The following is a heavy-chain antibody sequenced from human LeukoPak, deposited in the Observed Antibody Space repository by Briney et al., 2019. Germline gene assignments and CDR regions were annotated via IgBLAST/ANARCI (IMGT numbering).Heavy chain of an antibody. CDR2: ISGSGGST. D-gene: IGHD1-26*01. V-gene: IGHV3-23*01. CDR3: ARYSVGATGIDY. CDR1: GFTFSSYA. Sequence: PGGSLRLSCAASGFTFSSYAMSWVRQAPGKGLEWVSAISGSGGSTYYADSVKGRFTISRDNSKNTLYLQMNSLRAEDTAVYYCARYSVGATGIDYWGQGTLVTVSS. J-gene: IGHJ4*02.